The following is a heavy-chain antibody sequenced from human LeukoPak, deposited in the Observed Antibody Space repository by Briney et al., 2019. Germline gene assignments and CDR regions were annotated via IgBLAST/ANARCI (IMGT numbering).Heavy chain of an antibody. CDR3: ARDMVRGVANDY. J-gene: IGHJ4*02. CDR2: INPNSGST. V-gene: IGHV1-2*02. Sequence: GASVTVSCKASGYTFTSYYMHWVRQAPGQGLEWMGLINPNSGSTNYAQKFQGRVTMTRDTSISTAYMELSSLRSDDTAVYYCARDMVRGVANDYWGQGTLVTVSS. D-gene: IGHD3-10*01. CDR1: GYTFTSYY.